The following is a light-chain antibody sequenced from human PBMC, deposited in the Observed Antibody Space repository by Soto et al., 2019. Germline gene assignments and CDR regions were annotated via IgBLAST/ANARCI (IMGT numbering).Light chain of an antibody. CDR2: AAS. J-gene: IGKJ3*01. V-gene: IGKV3-15*01. CDR1: QSVSTN. Sequence: EIVVTQSPGILSVSPGDRATLSCRASQSVSTNLAWYQQKPSQAPTLLIYAASTRATGIPARFTGSGSGTDFTLTISSLQSEDFAVYYCQEYSKWPLFTFGPGTRVDI. CDR3: QEYSKWPLFT.